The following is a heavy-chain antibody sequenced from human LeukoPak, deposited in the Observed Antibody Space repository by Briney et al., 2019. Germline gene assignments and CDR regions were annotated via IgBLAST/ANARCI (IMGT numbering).Heavy chain of an antibody. Sequence: SETLSLTCAVYGGSFSGYYWSWIRQPPGKGLEWIGEINHSGSTNYNPSLKSRVTISVDTSKNQFSLKLSSVTAADTAVYYCARGFIRFRERAFDIWGQGTMVTVSS. D-gene: IGHD3-10*01. V-gene: IGHV4-34*01. CDR1: GGSFSGYY. CDR2: INHSGST. J-gene: IGHJ3*02. CDR3: ARGFIRFRERAFDI.